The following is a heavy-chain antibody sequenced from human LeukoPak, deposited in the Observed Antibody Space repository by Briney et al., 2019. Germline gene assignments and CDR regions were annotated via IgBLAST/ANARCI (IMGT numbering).Heavy chain of an antibody. V-gene: IGHV1-24*01. CDR3: AALYSSSWYYFDY. CDR2: FDPEDAEI. Sequence: ASVKVSCKVSGNTLTDLSIHWVRQAPGKGLDWMGGFDPEDAEIIYAEKFQDRVTMTEDPSTDTAYLELSSLRSEDTAVYYCAALYSSSWYYFDYWGQGTLVTVSS. J-gene: IGHJ4*02. D-gene: IGHD6-13*01. CDR1: GNTLTDLS.